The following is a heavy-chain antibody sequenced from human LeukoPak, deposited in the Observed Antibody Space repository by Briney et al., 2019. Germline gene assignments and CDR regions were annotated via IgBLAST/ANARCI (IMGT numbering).Heavy chain of an antibody. V-gene: IGHV4-59*13. CDR1: GGSIRGYY. J-gene: IGHJ3*02. CDR3: ARAPFTGDAFDI. CDR2: MYYSGSF. Sequence: AETLSLTCTVSGGSIRGYYWSWIRQPPGKGLEWIGYMYYSGSFNYNPSLKSRVTISGDTSKNHLSLNLIYVIAADTAVYYCARAPFTGDAFDIWGQGTMVTVSS. D-gene: IGHD2/OR15-2a*01.